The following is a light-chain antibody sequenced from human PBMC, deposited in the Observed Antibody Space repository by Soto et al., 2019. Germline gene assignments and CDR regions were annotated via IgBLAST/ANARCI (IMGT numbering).Light chain of an antibody. J-gene: IGKJ1*01. Sequence: DIQMTQSPSTLSASVGDRVTITCRASQSISSWLAWYQQKPGKAPKLLIYKASSLESGVPSRFSGSGSGTEFTLTISSLQPDDFATYYCQQYNSYSPWTFCQGTKVEIK. CDR1: QSISSW. V-gene: IGKV1-5*03. CDR2: KAS. CDR3: QQYNSYSPWT.